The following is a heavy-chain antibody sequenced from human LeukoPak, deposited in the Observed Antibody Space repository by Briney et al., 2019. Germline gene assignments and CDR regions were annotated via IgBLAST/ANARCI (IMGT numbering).Heavy chain of an antibody. J-gene: IGHJ4*02. CDR2: INPNGGNT. V-gene: IGHV1-46*01. CDR3: ARDKAPPYYYDSSGLDY. CDR1: GYTFTNYY. Sequence: ASVKVSCKASGYTFTNYYTHWVRQAPGQGLEWVGLINPNGGNTGYAQRFQGRVTVTTDTSTSTVFMELNSLQSEDTAVYYCARDKAPPYYYDSSGLDYWGQGTLVTVSS. D-gene: IGHD3-22*01.